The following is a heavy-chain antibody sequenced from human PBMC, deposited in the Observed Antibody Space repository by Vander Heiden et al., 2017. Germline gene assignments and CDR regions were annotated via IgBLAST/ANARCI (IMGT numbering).Heavy chain of an antibody. D-gene: IGHD6-25*01. V-gene: IGHV1-2*02. CDR2: INPDSGGS. CDR3: ARRFGTSSVDF. J-gene: IGHJ4*02. Sequence: QVQLVQSGAEVKKPGASVNVSCKASGYTFSGFYIHWVRQATGQGPEWMGWINPDSGGSIYAQKFQGRVTMTSDTSITTVYMELSRLTSDDTAVYYCARRFGTSSVDFWGQGTLVTVSS. CDR1: GYTFSGFY.